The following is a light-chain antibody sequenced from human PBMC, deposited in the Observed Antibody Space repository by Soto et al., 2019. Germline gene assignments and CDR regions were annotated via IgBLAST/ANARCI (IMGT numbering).Light chain of an antibody. CDR1: QSVSST. Sequence: EIVMTQSPATLSVSPGERATLSCRASQSVSSTLAWYQQKPGQAPRLLIYGASTRAPGIAARFSGSGSGTEFTLTVSSLQSEDFAVYYCQQYNTWPLAFGGGTRVEIK. CDR2: GAS. J-gene: IGKJ4*01. V-gene: IGKV3-15*01. CDR3: QQYNTWPLA.